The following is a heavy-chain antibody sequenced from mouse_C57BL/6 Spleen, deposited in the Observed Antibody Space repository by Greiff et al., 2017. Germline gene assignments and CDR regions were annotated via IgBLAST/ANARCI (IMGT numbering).Heavy chain of an antibody. CDR1: GFTFSNYW. D-gene: IGHD2-3*01. J-gene: IGHJ2*01. CDR2: IRLKSDNYAT. CDR3: TRDGYFDY. Sequence: EVKVEESGGGLVQHGGSMKLSCVASGFTFSNYWMNWVRQSPEKGLEWVAQIRLKSDNYATHYAESVKGRFTISRDDSKSSVYLQMNNLRAEDTGIYYCTRDGYFDYWGQGTTLTVSS. V-gene: IGHV6-3*01.